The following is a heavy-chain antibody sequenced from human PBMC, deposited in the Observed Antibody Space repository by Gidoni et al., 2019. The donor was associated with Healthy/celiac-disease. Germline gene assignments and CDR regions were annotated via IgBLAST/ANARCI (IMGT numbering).Heavy chain of an antibody. CDR1: GFTFSSYS. J-gene: IGHJ4*02. Sequence: EVQLVESGGGLVKPGGSLRLYCAAYGFTFSSYSMNWVRQAPGKGLGWVSSISSSSSYIYYADSVKGRFTISRDNAKNSLYLQMNSLRAEDTAVYYCASWGRSADYFDYWGQGTLVTVSS. V-gene: IGHV3-21*01. CDR2: ISSSSSYI. D-gene: IGHD3-16*01. CDR3: ASWGRSADYFDY.